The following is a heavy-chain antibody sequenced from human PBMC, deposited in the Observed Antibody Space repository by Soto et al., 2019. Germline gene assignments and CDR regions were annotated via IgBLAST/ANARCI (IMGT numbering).Heavy chain of an antibody. CDR3: ARDCSSTSCPFYYYYYGMDV. CDR2: ISAYNGNT. D-gene: IGHD2-2*01. V-gene: IGHV1-18*01. J-gene: IGHJ6*02. CDR1: GYTFTSYG. Sequence: ASVKASSKASGYTFTSYGIRWVRQAPGQGLEWMGWISAYNGNTNYAQKLQGRVTMTTDTSTSTAYMELRSLRSDDTAVYYCARDCSSTSCPFYYYYYGMDVWGQGTTVTVSS.